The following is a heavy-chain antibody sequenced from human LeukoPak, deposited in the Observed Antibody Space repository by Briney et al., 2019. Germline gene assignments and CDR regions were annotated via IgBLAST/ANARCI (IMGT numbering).Heavy chain of an antibody. J-gene: IGHJ6*03. CDR2: ISGSGDSP. Sequence: GGSLRLSCAASEFTFTNYALSWVRQAPWKGLEWVSAISGSGDSPYYADSVKGRFTISRDNSKNTFFLQMTSLRAEDTAVYYCARDVAPRPYYYMDVWGRGTTVTVSS. V-gene: IGHV3-23*01. CDR1: EFTFTNYA. CDR3: ARDVAPRPYYYMDV. D-gene: IGHD6-6*01.